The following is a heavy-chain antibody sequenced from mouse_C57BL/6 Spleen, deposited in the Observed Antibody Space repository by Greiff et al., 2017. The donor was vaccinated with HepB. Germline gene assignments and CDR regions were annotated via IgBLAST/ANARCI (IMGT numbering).Heavy chain of an antibody. CDR3: TATGSFAY. CDR2: IRLKSDNYAT. V-gene: IGHV6-3*01. Sequence: EVKLVESGGGLVQPGGSMKLSCVASGFTFSNYWMNWVRQSPEKGLEWVAQIRLKSDNYATHYAESVKGRFTISRDDSKSSVYLQMNNLRAEDTGIYYCTATGSFAYWGQGTLVTVSA. CDR1: GFTFSNYW. D-gene: IGHD4-1*01. J-gene: IGHJ3*01.